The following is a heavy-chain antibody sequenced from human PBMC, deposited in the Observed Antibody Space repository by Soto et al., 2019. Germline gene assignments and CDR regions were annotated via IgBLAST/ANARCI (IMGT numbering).Heavy chain of an antibody. CDR1: GFTFSSYG. Sequence: QVQLVESGGGVVQPGRSLRLSCAASGFTFSSYGMHWVRQAPGKGLEWVAVIWYDGSNKYYADSVKGRFTISRDNXXNTLYLQMNSLRAEDTAVYYCARDYGGYDGDAFDIWGQGTMVTVSS. CDR2: IWYDGSNK. D-gene: IGHD5-12*01. V-gene: IGHV3-33*01. CDR3: ARDYGGYDGDAFDI. J-gene: IGHJ3*02.